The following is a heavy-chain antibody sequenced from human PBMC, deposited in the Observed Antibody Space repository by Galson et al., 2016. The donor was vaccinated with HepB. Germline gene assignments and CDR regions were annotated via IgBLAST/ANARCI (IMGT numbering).Heavy chain of an antibody. V-gene: IGHV4-39*01. Sequence: ETLSLTCTVSGGSISSPTYYWGWIRQPPGKGLEWIGNIYYSGSTYYNPSLKSRVTISVDTSKNQFSLKVNSVSAADTAVYYCARAHDPERAWLRVSFDYWGQGTLVTVSS. CDR2: IYYSGST. CDR3: ARAHDPERAWLRVSFDY. D-gene: IGHD5-18*01. J-gene: IGHJ4*02. CDR1: GGSISSPTYY.